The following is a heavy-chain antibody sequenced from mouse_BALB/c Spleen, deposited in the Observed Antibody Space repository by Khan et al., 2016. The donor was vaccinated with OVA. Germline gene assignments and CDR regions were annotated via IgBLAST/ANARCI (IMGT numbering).Heavy chain of an antibody. J-gene: IGHJ4*01. CDR2: INTYTGEP. D-gene: IGHD2-10*01. V-gene: IGHV9-3-1*01. CDR3: ARPPYFSYVLVY. CDR1: GYTFTNYG. Sequence: QIQLVQSGPELKKPGETVKISYKASGYTFTNYGMNWVKQAPGEGLKWMGWINTYTGEPTYADDFKGRFAFSLETSASTAFLQINNLKNEDTATYFCARPPYFSYVLVYWGQGTSVTVSS.